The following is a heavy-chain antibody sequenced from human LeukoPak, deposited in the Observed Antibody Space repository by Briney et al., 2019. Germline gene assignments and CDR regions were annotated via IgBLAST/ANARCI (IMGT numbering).Heavy chain of an antibody. J-gene: IGHJ4*02. CDR2: IRPDGDRT. CDR1: GFTFITYA. CDR3: AREKGGTPGWHTVDY. D-gene: IGHD6-19*01. Sequence: PGGSLRLSCAASGFTFITYAITWVRQGPGKGLEWVSAIRPDGDRTYYANSVRGRFTISRDNSKDTVYLQINGLRVEDTAVYYCAREKGGTPGWHTVDYWGQGTLVTVSS. V-gene: IGHV3-23*01.